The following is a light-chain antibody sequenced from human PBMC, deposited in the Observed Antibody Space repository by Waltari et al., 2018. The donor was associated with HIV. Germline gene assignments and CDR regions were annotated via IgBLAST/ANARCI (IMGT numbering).Light chain of an antibody. CDR3: VGWDSSLSAYV. J-gene: IGLJ1*01. V-gene: IGLV1-47*01. CDR1: SYHIGNAN. Sequence: QSVLTQPPSASGSPGQPVPIPCSGGSYHIGNANVYWYQQLPGMTPKLLIYKNYVRPSGVPDRFAGSKSGTSASLAISGLRSEDEADYYCVGWDSSLSAYVFGAGTKVTVL. CDR2: KNY.